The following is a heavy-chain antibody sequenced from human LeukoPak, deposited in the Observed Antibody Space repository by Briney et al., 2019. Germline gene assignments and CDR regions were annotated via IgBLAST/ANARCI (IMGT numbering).Heavy chain of an antibody. CDR2: ISAYNGNT. D-gene: IGHD6-13*01. J-gene: IGHJ5*02. V-gene: IGHV1-18*01. Sequence: GASVKVSCKASGYTFTSYGISWVRQAPGQGLEWMGWISAYNGNTNYAQKPQGRVTMTTDTSTSTAYMELRSLRSDDTAVYYCASTIAAAGGHWFDPWGQGTLVTVSS. CDR1: GYTFTSYG. CDR3: ASTIAAAGGHWFDP.